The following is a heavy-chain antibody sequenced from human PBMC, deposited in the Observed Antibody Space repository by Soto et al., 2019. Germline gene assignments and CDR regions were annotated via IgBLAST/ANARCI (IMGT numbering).Heavy chain of an antibody. Sequence: EVQLLESGGGLVQPGGSLRLSCAASGFTFSSNAMSWVRQAPGKGLEWVSALSGSGGSTYYADSVKGRFTISGDNAKNTMYLQRNRLRPEETAVYYCAKDWLAVRGEPHSDLGQGTLVTVYS. CDR3: AKDWLAVRGEPHSD. CDR1: GFTFSSNA. D-gene: IGHD3-10*01. J-gene: IGHJ4*02. V-gene: IGHV3-23*01. CDR2: LSGSGGST.